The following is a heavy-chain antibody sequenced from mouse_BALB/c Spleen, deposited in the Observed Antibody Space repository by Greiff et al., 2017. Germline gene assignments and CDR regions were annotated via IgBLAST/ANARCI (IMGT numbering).Heavy chain of an antibody. CDR1: GFTFSDYY. V-gene: IGHV5-4*02. D-gene: IGHD3-3*01. J-gene: IGHJ4*01. CDR2: ISDGGSYT. CDR3: ARALGQGYAMDY. Sequence: EVKLVESGGGLVKPGGSLKLSCAASGFTFSDYYMYWVRQTPEKRLEWVATISDGGSYTYYPDSVKGRFTISRDNAKNNLYLQMSSLKSEDTAMYYCARALGQGYAMDYWGQGTSVTVSS.